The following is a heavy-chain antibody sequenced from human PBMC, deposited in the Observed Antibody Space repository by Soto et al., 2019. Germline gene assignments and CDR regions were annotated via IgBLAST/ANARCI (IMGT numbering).Heavy chain of an antibody. J-gene: IGHJ4*02. CDR2: IWYDGSNK. CDR1: GFTFSSYG. D-gene: IGHD3-9*01. CDR3: ARGASVLRYFDWLLPLGY. Sequence: GSLRLSCAASGFTFSSYGMHWVRQAPGKGLEWVAVIWYDGSNKYYADSVKGRFTISRDNSKNTLYLQMNSLRAEDTAVYYCARGASVLRYFDWLLPLGYWGQGTLVTVSS. V-gene: IGHV3-33*01.